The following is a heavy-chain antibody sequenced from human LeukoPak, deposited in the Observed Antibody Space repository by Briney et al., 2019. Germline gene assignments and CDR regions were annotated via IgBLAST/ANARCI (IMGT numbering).Heavy chain of an antibody. Sequence: GGSLRLSCAASGFTFSSYAMSWVHQAPGKGLEWVSAISGSGGSTYYADSVKGRFTISRDNSKNTLYLQMNSLRAEDTAVYYCAKGTTIFGVVTYDYWGQGTLVTVSS. V-gene: IGHV3-23*01. CDR3: AKGTTIFGVVTYDY. CDR1: GFTFSSYA. J-gene: IGHJ4*02. D-gene: IGHD3-3*01. CDR2: ISGSGGST.